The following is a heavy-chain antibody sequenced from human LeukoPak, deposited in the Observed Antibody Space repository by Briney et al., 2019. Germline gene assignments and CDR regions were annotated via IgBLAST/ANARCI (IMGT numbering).Heavy chain of an antibody. CDR3: ARVSGSVALSSSDSSDY. Sequence: SETLSLTCTVSGGSISSGGYYWSWIRQHPGKGLEWIGYIYYSRSTYYNPSLKSRVTISVDTSKNQFSLKLSSVTAADTAVYYCARVSGSVALSSSDSSDYWGQGTLVTVSS. J-gene: IGHJ4*02. CDR1: GGSISSGGYY. V-gene: IGHV4-31*03. CDR2: IYYSRST. D-gene: IGHD6-6*01.